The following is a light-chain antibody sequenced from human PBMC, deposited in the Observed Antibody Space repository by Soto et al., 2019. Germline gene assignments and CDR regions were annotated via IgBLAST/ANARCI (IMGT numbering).Light chain of an antibody. J-gene: IGLJ1*01. CDR1: SSNIGAGYD. Sequence: QSVLTQPPSVSGAPGQRVTISCTGSSSNIGAGYDVHWYQQLPGTAPKLLIYGNSNRPSGVPDRFSGSKSGTSASLAITGLQAEDEADQYCQSYDSSLSGSNVFGTGTKLTVL. CDR2: GNS. CDR3: QSYDSSLSGSNV. V-gene: IGLV1-40*01.